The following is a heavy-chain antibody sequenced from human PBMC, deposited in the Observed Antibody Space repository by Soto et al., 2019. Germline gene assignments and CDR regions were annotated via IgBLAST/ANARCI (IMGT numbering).Heavy chain of an antibody. Sequence: EVQLLESGGGLVQPGGSLRLSCAASGFTFTTYAMSWVRQAPGKGLEWVSAISGSGGSTYYADSVKGRFTISRDNSKNTLYLQMNSLRAEDTAVYYCAKEAGEMATPSGHFDHWGQGTLVTVSS. V-gene: IGHV3-23*01. D-gene: IGHD5-12*01. CDR3: AKEAGEMATPSGHFDH. J-gene: IGHJ4*02. CDR2: ISGSGGST. CDR1: GFTFTTYA.